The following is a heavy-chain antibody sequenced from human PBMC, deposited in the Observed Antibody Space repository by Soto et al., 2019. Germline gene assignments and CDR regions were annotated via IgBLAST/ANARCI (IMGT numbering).Heavy chain of an antibody. Sequence: EVQLVESGGGLVQPGGSLKLSCAASGFTFSGSAMHWVRQASGKGLEWVGRIRSKANNYATAYAASVKGRFTISRDDSTSTAYLQMNSLKTEDTAVYYFTRHALQYCGGDCYLLPYFDLWGRGTLVTVSS. J-gene: IGHJ2*01. D-gene: IGHD2-21*02. CDR1: GFTFSGSA. CDR2: IRSKANNYAT. V-gene: IGHV3-73*02. CDR3: TRHALQYCGGDCYLLPYFDL.